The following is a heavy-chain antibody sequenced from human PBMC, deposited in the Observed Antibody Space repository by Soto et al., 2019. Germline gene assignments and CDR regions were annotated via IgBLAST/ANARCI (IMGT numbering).Heavy chain of an antibody. CDR2: VGVSGDT. CDR3: GKNYYFHN. J-gene: IGHJ4*02. CDR1: GFTFSSYA. Sequence: EVQLLESGGGLVQPGVSLRLSCAASGFTFSSYAMSWVRQAPGKGLEWVSSVGVSGDTYYADSVEGRFTTSRDNSENTVHLQMNSLRAEDTAVYYCGKNYYFHNWGQGTLVTVSS. V-gene: IGHV3-23*01.